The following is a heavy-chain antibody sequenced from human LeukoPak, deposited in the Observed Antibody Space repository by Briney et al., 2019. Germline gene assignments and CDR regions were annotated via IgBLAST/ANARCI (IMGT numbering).Heavy chain of an antibody. CDR2: INHSGST. Sequence: YPSETLSLTCAVYGGSFSGYYWSWIRQPPGKGLEWIGEINHSGSTNYNPSLKSRVTISVDTSKNQFSLKLSSVTAADTAVHYCARGGLRMVYTAYPASHAFDIWGQGTMVTVSS. V-gene: IGHV4-34*01. CDR1: GGSFSGYY. CDR3: ARGGLRMVYTAYPASHAFDI. J-gene: IGHJ3*02. D-gene: IGHD5-18*01.